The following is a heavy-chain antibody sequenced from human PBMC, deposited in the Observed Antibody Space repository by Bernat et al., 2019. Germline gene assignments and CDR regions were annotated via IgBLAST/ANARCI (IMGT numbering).Heavy chain of an antibody. J-gene: IGHJ4*02. CDR1: GFTFSNYA. CDR3: ARDVAAAAKYYFDY. V-gene: IGHV3-30*04. D-gene: IGHD6-13*01. CDR2: ISRDGEDK. Sequence: QVQLVESGGGVVQPGRSLRLSCAASGFTFSNYAMHWVRQAPGKGLEWVAVISRDGEDKKNADSVKGRFTISRDNSKNTLYLQMDSLRAEDTAVYDCARDVAAAAKYYFDYWGQGTLVTVSS.